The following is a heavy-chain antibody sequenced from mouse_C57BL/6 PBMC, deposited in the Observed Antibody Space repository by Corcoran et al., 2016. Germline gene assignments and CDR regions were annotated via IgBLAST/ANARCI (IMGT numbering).Heavy chain of an antibody. CDR3: ARAGYGNYVYFDY. D-gene: IGHD2-1*01. CDR2: INTYSGVP. CDR1: GYTFTTYG. V-gene: IGHV9-3*01. Sequence: QIQLVQSGPELKKPGETVKISCKASGYTFTTYGMSWVKQAPGKGLKWMGWINTYSGVPTYADDFKGRFAFSLETSASTAYLQINNLKNEDTATYFCARAGYGNYVYFDYWGQGTTLTVSS. J-gene: IGHJ2*01.